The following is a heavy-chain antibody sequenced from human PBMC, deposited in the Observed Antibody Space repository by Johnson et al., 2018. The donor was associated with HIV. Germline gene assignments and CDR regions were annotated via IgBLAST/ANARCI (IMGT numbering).Heavy chain of an antibody. CDR3: AKDQWSSSWTNDAFDF. Sequence: VQLVESGGGVVQHGGSLRLSCAASGFTFDDYAMHWVRQAPGKGLEWVSGINWNGGRTGYVDSMKGRFTISRDNAKNSRYLQMNSLRAGDTAVYYCAKDQWSSSWTNDAFDFWAQGTMVTVSS. CDR1: GFTFDDYA. CDR2: INWNGGRT. V-gene: IGHV3-20*04. J-gene: IGHJ3*01. D-gene: IGHD6-13*01.